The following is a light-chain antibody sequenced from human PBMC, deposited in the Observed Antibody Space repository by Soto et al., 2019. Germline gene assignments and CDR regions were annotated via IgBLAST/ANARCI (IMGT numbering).Light chain of an antibody. Sequence: VLTQSPGTLSLSPWERATLSCRASHSVSRTYMAWYQQKPGQAPRLLIYATSFRATGIPDRFRGSGSGTDFTLTISSLEPEDSAVYYCQDSSTSPWPFGQGTKVDIK. J-gene: IGKJ1*01. CDR2: ATS. CDR3: QDSSTSPWP. CDR1: HSVSRTY. V-gene: IGKV3-20*01.